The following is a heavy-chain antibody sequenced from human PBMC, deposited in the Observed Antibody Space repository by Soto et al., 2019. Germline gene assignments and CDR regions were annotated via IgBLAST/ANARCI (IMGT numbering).Heavy chain of an antibody. CDR2: ISGSCGIT. D-gene: IGHD6-13*01. J-gene: IGHJ4*02. Sequence: PLGSLRISCEASRFTFSSYAIIWVLQTPLKGLEWVSAISGSCGITYYADSVKGRFTISRDNSKNTLYLQMNSLRAEDTAVYYCAKEDSSSWSFYFDYWGQGTLVTVLL. CDR3: AKEDSSSWSFYFDY. CDR1: RFTFSSYA. V-gene: IGHV3-23*01.